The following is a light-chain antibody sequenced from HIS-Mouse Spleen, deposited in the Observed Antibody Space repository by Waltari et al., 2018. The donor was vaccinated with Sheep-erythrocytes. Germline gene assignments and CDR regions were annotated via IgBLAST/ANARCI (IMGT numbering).Light chain of an antibody. CDR2: DVS. CDR3: CSYAGSYNHV. Sequence: QSALTQPRSVSGSPGQSVTISCTGTISDAGGSNYVSWYQQHPGKAPKLMIYDVSKRPSGVPDRFSGSKSGNTASLTISGLQAEDEADYYCCSYAGSYNHVFATGTKVTVL. CDR1: ISDAGGSNY. J-gene: IGLJ1*01. V-gene: IGLV2-11*01.